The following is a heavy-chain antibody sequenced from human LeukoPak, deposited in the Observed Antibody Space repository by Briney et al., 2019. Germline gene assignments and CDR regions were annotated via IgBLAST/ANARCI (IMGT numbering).Heavy chain of an antibody. CDR2: TYPGDSRT. Sequence: GESLKISCKGSGYNFPTYWIGWVRPMPGKGLEWMGVTYPGDSRTRYSPSFQGQVTISADKSITTAYLQWNNLQASDTAMYYCARQGDYGDYCDFWGQGTLVSVSS. J-gene: IGHJ4*02. CDR3: ARQGDYGDYCDF. D-gene: IGHD4-17*01. V-gene: IGHV5-51*01. CDR1: GYNFPTYW.